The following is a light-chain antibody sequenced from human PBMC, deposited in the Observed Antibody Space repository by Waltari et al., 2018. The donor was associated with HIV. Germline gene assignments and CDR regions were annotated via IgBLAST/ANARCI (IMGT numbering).Light chain of an antibody. Sequence: SALTQPASVSGSPGQSITISCTGTSNNGDDYKYVSWYQHHPGKAPKVISYEDSQRPSGVSTRFAGSKSGNTASLTISGLQPEDEADYFCASYISSSSPEFGGGTKVTVL. CDR1: SNNGDDYKY. CDR3: ASYISSSSPE. J-gene: IGLJ3*02. V-gene: IGLV2-14*01. CDR2: EDS.